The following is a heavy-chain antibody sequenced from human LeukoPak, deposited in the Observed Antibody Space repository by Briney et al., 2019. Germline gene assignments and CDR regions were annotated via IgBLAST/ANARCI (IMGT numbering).Heavy chain of an antibody. CDR3: ARDSHDYVRGSLGY. Sequence: GASVKVSCKASGYTFTSYGISWVRQAPGQGLEWMGWISAYNGNTNYAQKLQGRVTMTTDTSTSTAYMELRSLRSDDTAVYYCARDSHDYVRGSLGYWGQGTLVTVSS. CDR2: ISAYNGNT. J-gene: IGHJ4*02. V-gene: IGHV1-18*04. D-gene: IGHD3-16*01. CDR1: GYTFTSYG.